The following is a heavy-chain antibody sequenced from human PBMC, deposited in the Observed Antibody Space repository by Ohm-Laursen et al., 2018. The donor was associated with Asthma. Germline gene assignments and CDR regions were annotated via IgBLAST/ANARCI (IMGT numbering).Heavy chain of an antibody. Sequence: GSLRLSCAASGFTFDDYTMHWVRQAPGKGLEWVSLISWDGGSTYYADSVKGQFTISRDNSKNSLYLQMNSLRTEDTALYYCAKAPRGYYYGMDVWGQGTTVTVSS. CDR3: AKAPRGYYYGMDV. CDR1: GFTFDDYT. CDR2: ISWDGGST. V-gene: IGHV3-43*01. J-gene: IGHJ6*02.